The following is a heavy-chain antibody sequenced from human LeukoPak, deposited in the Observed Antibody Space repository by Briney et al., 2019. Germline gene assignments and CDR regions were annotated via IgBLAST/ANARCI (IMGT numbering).Heavy chain of an antibody. J-gene: IGHJ5*02. CDR3: ARGITIFGVVIRNWFDP. Sequence: GGSLRLSCAASGFTFSSYEMNWVRQAPGKGLQWVSYISSSGSTIYYADSVKGRFTISRDNAKNSLYLQMNSLRAEDTAVYYCARGITIFGVVIRNWFDPWGQGTLVTVSS. CDR1: GFTFSSYE. CDR2: ISSSGSTI. D-gene: IGHD3-3*01. V-gene: IGHV3-48*03.